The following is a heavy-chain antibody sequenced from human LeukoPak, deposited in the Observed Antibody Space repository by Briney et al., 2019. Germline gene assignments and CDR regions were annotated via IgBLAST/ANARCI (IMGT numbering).Heavy chain of an antibody. V-gene: IGHV3-21*01. CDR3: ARDFSGYDYNFDY. CDR2: ISSSSSYM. D-gene: IGHD5-12*01. CDR1: GVTFRTYT. Sequence: PXGSLRLSCAASGVTFRTYTMNWVRQAXGKGLEWVSFISSSSSYMYYADSVKGRLTISRDNTKKSLYLQMNSLRAEDTAVYYCARDFSGYDYNFDYWGQGTLVAVSS. J-gene: IGHJ4*02.